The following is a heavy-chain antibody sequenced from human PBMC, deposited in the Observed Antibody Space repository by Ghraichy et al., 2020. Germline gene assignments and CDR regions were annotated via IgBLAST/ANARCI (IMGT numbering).Heavy chain of an antibody. Sequence: GGSLRLSCAASGFTFDDYAMHWVRQAPGKGLEWVSGISWNSGSIGYADSVKGRFTISRDNAKNSLYLQMNSLRAEDTALYYCAKDTLRFITSCPDYWGQGTLVTVSS. V-gene: IGHV3-9*01. CDR1: GFTFDDYA. J-gene: IGHJ4*02. D-gene: IGHD2-2*01. CDR2: ISWNSGSI. CDR3: AKDTLRFITSCPDY.